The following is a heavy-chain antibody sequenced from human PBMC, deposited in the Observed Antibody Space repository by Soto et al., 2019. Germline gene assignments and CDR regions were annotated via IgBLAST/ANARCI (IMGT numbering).Heavy chain of an antibody. CDR2: ISGDGDTT. J-gene: IGHJ4*02. V-gene: IGHV3-74*01. D-gene: IGHD3-9*01. CDR1: GFPFSSYW. CDR3: AREYYGLLTGYYTDY. Sequence: EVQLVESGGDLVQRGGSLRLSCAASGFPFSSYWMHWVRHTPGKGLDWVARISGDGDTTNSADSVTGRFTVSRDNAKNTLSLQMSGLRAEDTAVYYCAREYYGLLTGYYTDYWGQGTLVSVSS.